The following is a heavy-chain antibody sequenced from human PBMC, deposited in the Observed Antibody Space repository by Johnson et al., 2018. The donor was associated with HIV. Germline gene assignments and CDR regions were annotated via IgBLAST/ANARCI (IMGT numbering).Heavy chain of an antibody. CDR3: LRDDYSFHI. CDR2: INADGSRT. J-gene: IGHJ3*02. CDR1: GFTFSHYW. D-gene: IGHD4/OR15-4a*01. V-gene: IGHV3-74*03. Sequence: VQLVESGGDLVQPGGSLRLSCVVSGFTFSHYWMEWVRQAPGEGLVWVSRINADGSRTTYADSVKGRFTISRDNAKTTLYLEMNGLRADDTAVYYCLRDDYSFHIWGRGTLVTVSS.